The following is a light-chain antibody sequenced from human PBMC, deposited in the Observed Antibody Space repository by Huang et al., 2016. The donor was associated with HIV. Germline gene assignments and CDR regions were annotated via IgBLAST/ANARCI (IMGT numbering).Light chain of an antibody. Sequence: DIQMTQSPSSLSASVGDRVTITCRASQGIGNSLAWYQQKPEKAPRLLLYATSRLESGVPSRFSGSGSGTHYTLTISTLQPEDIVSYYCQQYHGIPWTFGQGTKVEIK. J-gene: IGKJ1*01. CDR2: ATS. CDR3: QQYHGIPWT. CDR1: QGIGNS. V-gene: IGKV1-NL1*01.